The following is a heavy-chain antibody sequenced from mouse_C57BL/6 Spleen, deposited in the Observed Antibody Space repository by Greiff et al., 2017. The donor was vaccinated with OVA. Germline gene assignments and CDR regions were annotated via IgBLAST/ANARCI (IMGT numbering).Heavy chain of an antibody. Sequence: VQLQQSGAELVKPGASVKISCKASGYAFSSYWMNWVKQRPGKGLEWIGQIYPGDGDTNYNGKFKGKATLTADKSSSTAYMQLSSLASDDSAVYFCARGDGIFLAWFADWGQGTLVTVSA. J-gene: IGHJ3*01. D-gene: IGHD2-1*01. CDR2: IYPGDGDT. V-gene: IGHV1-80*01. CDR1: GYAFSSYW. CDR3: ARGDGIFLAWFAD.